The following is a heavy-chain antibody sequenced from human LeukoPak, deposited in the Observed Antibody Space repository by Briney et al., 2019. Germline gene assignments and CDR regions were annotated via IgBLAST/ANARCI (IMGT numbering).Heavy chain of an antibody. J-gene: IGHJ3*02. Sequence: SETLSLTCTVSGGSLTRYHWGWIRQPPGKGLEWIGYINYSGSTNYSPSLESRVTISLDTSKNQFSLKLSSVTAADTAVYYCARAPSGATNDAFDIWGQGTMVTVSS. CDR3: ARAPSGATNDAFDI. V-gene: IGHV4-59*12. CDR1: GGSLTRYH. D-gene: IGHD1-26*01. CDR2: INYSGST.